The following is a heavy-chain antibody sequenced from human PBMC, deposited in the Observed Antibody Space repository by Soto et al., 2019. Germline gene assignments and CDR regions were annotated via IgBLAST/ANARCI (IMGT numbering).Heavy chain of an antibody. Sequence: GGSLRLSCAASGFTFSDYYMSWIRQAPGKGLEWVSYISSSGVTIHYADSVKGRFTISRDNAKNSLYLQMNSLRAEDTALYFCARDRIYSFGSPIDYWGQGTLVTVSS. CDR3: ARDRIYSFGSPIDY. CDR2: ISSSGVTI. D-gene: IGHD5-18*01. J-gene: IGHJ4*02. CDR1: GFTFSDYY. V-gene: IGHV3-11*01.